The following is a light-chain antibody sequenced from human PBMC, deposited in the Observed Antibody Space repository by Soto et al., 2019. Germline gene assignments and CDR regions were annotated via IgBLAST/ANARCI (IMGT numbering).Light chain of an antibody. V-gene: IGKV3-20*01. CDR3: RQYGSSPPLT. J-gene: IGKJ4*02. CDR2: GAS. CDR1: QSVSSSY. Sequence: EIVLTQSPGTLSLSPGERATLSCRASQSVSSSYLAWYQQKPGQAPRLLIYGASSRATGIPDRFSGSGSGTDVTTTISSLEPEDFAVEYCRQYGSSPPLTFGGGTKVEIK.